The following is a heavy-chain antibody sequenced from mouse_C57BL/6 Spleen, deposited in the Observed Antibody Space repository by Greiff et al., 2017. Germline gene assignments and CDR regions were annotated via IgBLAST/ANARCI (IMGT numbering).Heavy chain of an antibody. CDR3: ARYYGSSYGYFDV. D-gene: IGHD1-1*01. J-gene: IGHJ1*03. Sequence: VQLQQSGAELVKPGASVKISCKASGYTFTDYYINWVKQRPGQGLEWIGKIGPGSGSTYYNEKFKGKATLTADKSSSTAYMQLSSLTAEDSAVYFCARYYGSSYGYFDVWGTGTTVTVSS. CDR2: IGPGSGST. V-gene: IGHV1-77*01. CDR1: GYTFTDYY.